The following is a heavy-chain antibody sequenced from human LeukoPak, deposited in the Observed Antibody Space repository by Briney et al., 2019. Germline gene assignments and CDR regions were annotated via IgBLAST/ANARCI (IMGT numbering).Heavy chain of an antibody. J-gene: IGHJ4*02. Sequence: PSETLSLTCTVSGGSVSRGGYYWNWIRQHPGKGLEWIGFTSYSEGTYYNPSLMSRITISVDRSQNQFSLNMRDVTAADTAVYFCATADWESFYFDSWGQGALVAVSS. CDR2: TSYSEGT. V-gene: IGHV4-31*03. CDR3: ATADWESFYFDS. D-gene: IGHD1-26*01. CDR1: GGSVSRGGYY.